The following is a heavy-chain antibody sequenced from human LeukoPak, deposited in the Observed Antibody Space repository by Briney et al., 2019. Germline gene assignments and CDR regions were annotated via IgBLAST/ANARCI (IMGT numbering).Heavy chain of an antibody. CDR1: GFTFSDYW. V-gene: IGHV3-7*03. CDR3: AKDIKQQLVRSGVAFDI. Sequence: PGGSLRLSCAASGFTFSDYWMNWVRQAPGKGLEWVANIKQDGSEKYYVDSVKGRFTISRDNAKNSLYLQMNSLRAEDTALYYCAKDIKQQLVRSGVAFDIWGQGTMVTVSS. CDR2: IKQDGSEK. J-gene: IGHJ3*02. D-gene: IGHD6-13*01.